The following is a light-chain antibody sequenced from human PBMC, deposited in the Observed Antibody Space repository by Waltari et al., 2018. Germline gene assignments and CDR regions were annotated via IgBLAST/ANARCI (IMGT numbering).Light chain of an antibody. Sequence: EIVMTQSPTTLSVSPGKTATLSCTTSQTVGTKLVWYQQKPGQAPRLIIFGASTRATGLPARFSASGSGTEFSLTISSLQSEDSAVYFCQHYYNWPLTFGGGTRIDI. CDR1: QTVGTK. V-gene: IGKV3-15*01. J-gene: IGKJ4*01. CDR3: QHYYNWPLT. CDR2: GAS.